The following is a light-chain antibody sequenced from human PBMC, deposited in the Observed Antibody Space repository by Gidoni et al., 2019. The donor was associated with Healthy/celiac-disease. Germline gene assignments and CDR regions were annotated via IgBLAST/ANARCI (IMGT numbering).Light chain of an antibody. CDR2: WAS. Sequence: DIVMTQSPDSLAVSLGERATINCKSSQSVLYSSNNKNYLAWYQQKPGQPPKLLIYWASTRESGVPDRFSGSGSGTDFTLTISSLQAEDVAVYYCHSGVFXQXTKLEIK. V-gene: IGKV4-1*01. J-gene: IGKJ2*01. CDR1: QSVLYSSNNKNY. CDR3: HSGV.